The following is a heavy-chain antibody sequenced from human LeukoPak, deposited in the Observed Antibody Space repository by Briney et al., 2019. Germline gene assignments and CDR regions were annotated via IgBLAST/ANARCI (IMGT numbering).Heavy chain of an antibody. D-gene: IGHD2-2*01. J-gene: IGHJ3*02. CDR1: GITFSSYS. Sequence: GGFLRLSCAAAGITFSSYSMNWCLHAPQKGLEWVSSISTSSSYIYYAASVKGRFTISRDNAKNSLYLQMNSLRAEDTAVYYCARESCSSTRCYGFDIWGQGTMVTVSS. CDR3: ARESCSSTRCYGFDI. V-gene: IGHV3-21*06. CDR2: ISTSSSYI.